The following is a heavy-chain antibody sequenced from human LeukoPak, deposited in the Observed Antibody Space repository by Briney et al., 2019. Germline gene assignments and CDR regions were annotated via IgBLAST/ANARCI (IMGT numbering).Heavy chain of an antibody. CDR3: ARSDSSGPARGIQH. J-gene: IGHJ1*01. V-gene: IGHV5-51*01. D-gene: IGHD3-22*01. CDR1: GYNFTNYW. CDR2: IYPGDSHI. Sequence: GESLKISCKGSGYNFTNYWIGWVRQMPGKGLESMGIIYPGDSHISYSPSFQGQVTISADKSISTAYLRWSSLKASDTAMYYCARSDSSGPARGIQHRGQGTLVTVSS.